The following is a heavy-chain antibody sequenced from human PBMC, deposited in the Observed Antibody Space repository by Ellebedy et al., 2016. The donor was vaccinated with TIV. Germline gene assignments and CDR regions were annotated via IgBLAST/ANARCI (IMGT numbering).Heavy chain of an antibody. CDR2: IGPSGSST. D-gene: IGHD2-2*01. J-gene: IGHJ6*02. CDR1: GFTFSSYT. CDR3: ARPTVPATICGACGKDV. V-gene: IGHV3-23*01. Sequence: PGGSLRLSCAASGFTFSSYTMNWVRQAPGKGLEWVSTIGPSGSSTYYADSVKGRFTISRDNSKNTVDRQMNSLRAEDTAVYYCARPTVPATICGACGKDVWGQGTTVIVSS.